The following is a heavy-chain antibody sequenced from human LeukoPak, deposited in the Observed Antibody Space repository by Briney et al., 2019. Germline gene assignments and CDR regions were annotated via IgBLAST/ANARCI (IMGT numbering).Heavy chain of an antibody. Sequence: QTGGSLRLSCAASGFTFSSYWMHWVRQAPGKGLVWVSRINSDGSSTNYADSVKGRFTISRDNANNTLYLQMNSLRAEDTAIYYCARDRAADRDGMDVWGKGTTVTVSS. CDR2: INSDGSST. V-gene: IGHV3-74*01. J-gene: IGHJ6*04. CDR1: GFTFSSYW. CDR3: ARDRAADRDGMDV.